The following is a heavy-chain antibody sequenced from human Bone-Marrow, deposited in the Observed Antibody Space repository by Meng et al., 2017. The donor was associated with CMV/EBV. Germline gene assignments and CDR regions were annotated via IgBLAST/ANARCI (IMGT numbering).Heavy chain of an antibody. CDR3: AADQFLGGSYTYCDY. Sequence: SVKVSCKASGFTFTSSAVQWVRQARGQRLEWIGWIVVGSGNTNYAQKLQERVTITRDMSTSTAYMELSSLRSEDTAVYYCAADQFLGGSYTYCDYWGQGTLVTVAS. J-gene: IGHJ4*02. D-gene: IGHD1-26*01. CDR1: GFTFTSSA. CDR2: IVVGSGNT. V-gene: IGHV1-58*01.